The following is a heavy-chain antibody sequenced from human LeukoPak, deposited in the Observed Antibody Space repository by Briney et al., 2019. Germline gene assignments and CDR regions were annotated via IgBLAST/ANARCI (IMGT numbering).Heavy chain of an antibody. CDR3: ARDLLVVGATKGLNYYYGMDV. CDR1: GRTISSYY. CDR2: IYYSGST. D-gene: IGHD1-26*01. J-gene: IGHJ6*02. V-gene: IGHV4-59*01. Sequence: PSEALSLTCTVSGRTISSYYWSWIRQPPGKGLGWIGYIYYSGSTSYNPSLKSRVTISVNTSQNQYSLKLSAMTAPDTALYYCARDLLVVGATKGLNYYYGMDVWGQGNTVTASS.